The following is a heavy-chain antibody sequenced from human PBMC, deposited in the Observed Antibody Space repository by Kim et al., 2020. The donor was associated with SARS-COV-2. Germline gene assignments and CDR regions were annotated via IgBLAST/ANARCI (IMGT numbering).Heavy chain of an antibody. J-gene: IGHJ4*02. CDR3: ARVGITMVRGVFDY. Sequence: PSSKCHVAISVDSSNNQFSLKLSSVTAADTAVYYCARVGITMVRGVFDYWGQGTLVTVSS. D-gene: IGHD3-10*01. V-gene: IGHV4-34*01.